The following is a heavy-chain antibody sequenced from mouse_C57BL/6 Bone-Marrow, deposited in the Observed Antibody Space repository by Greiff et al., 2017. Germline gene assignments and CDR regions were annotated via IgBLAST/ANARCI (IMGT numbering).Heavy chain of an antibody. Sequence: VQLQQSGAELVKPGASVKLSCKASGYTFTEYTIHWVKQRSGQGLEWIGWFYPGSGSIKYNENFTDKATLTAAKSSSTAYMELSRLTSEDSEVDCCARGEGGHYGSSPMAYWGQGTSVTVSS. J-gene: IGHJ4*01. CDR2: FYPGSGSI. CDR1: GYTFTEYT. CDR3: ARGEGGHYGSSPMAY. D-gene: IGHD1-1*01. V-gene: IGHV1-62-2*01.